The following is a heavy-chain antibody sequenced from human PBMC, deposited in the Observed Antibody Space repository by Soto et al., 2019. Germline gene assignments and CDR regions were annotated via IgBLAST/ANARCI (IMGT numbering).Heavy chain of an antibody. V-gene: IGHV3-7*01. CDR1: GFTFSSYW. CDR2: IKQDGSEK. CDR3: ARGHDYLGAFDI. Sequence: GESLKISCAASGFTFSSYWMSWVRQAPGKGLEWVANIKQDGSEKYYVDSVKGRFTISRDNAKNSLYLQMNSLRAEDTAVYYCARGHDYLGAFDIWGQGTMVTVSS. J-gene: IGHJ3*02. D-gene: IGHD4-17*01.